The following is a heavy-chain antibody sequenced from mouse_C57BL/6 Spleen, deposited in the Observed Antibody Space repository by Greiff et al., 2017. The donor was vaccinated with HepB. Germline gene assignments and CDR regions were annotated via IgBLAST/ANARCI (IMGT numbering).Heavy chain of an antibody. CDR2: IDPSDSET. D-gene: IGHD3-2*02. Sequence: VQLQQSGAELVRPGSSVKLSCKASGYTFTSYWMHWVKQRPIQGLEWIGNIDPSDSETHYNQKFKDKATLTVDNSSSTAYMQLSSLTSEDSAVYDCAREGTAQATGDYWGQGTTLTVSS. J-gene: IGHJ2*01. CDR3: AREGTAQATGDY. CDR1: GYTFTSYW. V-gene: IGHV1-52*01.